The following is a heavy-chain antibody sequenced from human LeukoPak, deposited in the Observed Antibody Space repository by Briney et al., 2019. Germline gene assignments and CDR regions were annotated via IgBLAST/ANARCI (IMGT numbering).Heavy chain of an antibody. CDR2: IYTSGST. Sequence: PSETLSLTCAVYGGSFSGYYWSWIRQPAGKGLEWIGRIYTSGSTNYNPSLKSRVTISVDTSKNQFSLKLSSVTAADTAVYYCARESVGYCSSTSCYYAFDIWGQGTMVTVSS. D-gene: IGHD2-2*01. CDR1: GGSFSGYY. V-gene: IGHV4-4*07. CDR3: ARESVGYCSSTSCYYAFDI. J-gene: IGHJ3*02.